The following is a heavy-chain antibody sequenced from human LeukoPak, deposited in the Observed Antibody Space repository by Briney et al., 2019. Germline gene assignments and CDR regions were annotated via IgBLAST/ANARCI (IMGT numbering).Heavy chain of an antibody. CDR1: GGSISSYF. J-gene: IGHJ4*02. CDR2: IYHSGTT. Sequence: SETLSLTWTVSGGSISSYFWSWIRQPPGKGLEWIGYIYHSGTTNFNPSLKSRVTMSQDTSKNQFSLRLRSVTAADTAVYYCARESRGRFDYWGQGALVTVSS. V-gene: IGHV4-59*01. CDR3: ARESRGRFDY.